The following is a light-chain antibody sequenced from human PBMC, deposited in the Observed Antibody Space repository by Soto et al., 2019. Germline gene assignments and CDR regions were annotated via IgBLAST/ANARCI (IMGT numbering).Light chain of an antibody. J-gene: IGKJ2*01. CDR2: LGS. CDR3: QQDSNYPRT. Sequence: EIVLTQSPLSLPVTPGEPASISCRSSRNLLHSNGYYYLDWYLQKPGQSPQLLIYLGSNRASGVPDRFSGSGSGTDFTLTISRVEAEDVRVYFCQQDSNYPRTFGQGTK. V-gene: IGKV2-28*01. CDR1: RNLLHSNGYYY.